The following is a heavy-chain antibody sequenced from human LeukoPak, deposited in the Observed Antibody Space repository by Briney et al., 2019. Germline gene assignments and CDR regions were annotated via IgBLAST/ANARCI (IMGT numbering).Heavy chain of an antibody. CDR3: ARSDYGDYLDYYYYMDV. J-gene: IGHJ6*03. CDR1: GGTFSSYA. CDR2: IIPIFGTA. V-gene: IGHV1-69*06. D-gene: IGHD4-17*01. Sequence: SVKVSCKASGGTFSSYAISWVRQAPGQGLEWMGGIIPIFGTANYAQKFQGRVTITADKSTSTAYMELSSLRSEDTAVYYCARSDYGDYLDYYYYMDVWGKGTTVTVSS.